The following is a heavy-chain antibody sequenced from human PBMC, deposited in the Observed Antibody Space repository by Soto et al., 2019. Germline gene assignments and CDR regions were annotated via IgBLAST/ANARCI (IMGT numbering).Heavy chain of an antibody. CDR2: INPSGGST. CDR1: GYTFTSYY. V-gene: IGHV1-46*01. D-gene: IGHD4-17*01. J-gene: IGHJ6*02. Sequence: ASVKVSCKASGYTFTSYYMHWVRQAPGQGLEWMGIINPSGGSTSYAQKFQGRATMTRDTSTSTVYMELSSLRSEDTAVYYCARTGRRTTPAGGYYYYGMDVWGQGTTVTVSS. CDR3: ARTGRRTTPAGGYYYYGMDV.